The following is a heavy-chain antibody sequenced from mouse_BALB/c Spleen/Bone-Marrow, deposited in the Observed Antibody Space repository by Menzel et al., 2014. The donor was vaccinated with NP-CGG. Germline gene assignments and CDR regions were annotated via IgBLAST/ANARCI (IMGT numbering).Heavy chain of an antibody. CDR1: GYAFSSSW. CDR2: IYPGDGDT. D-gene: IGHD2-3*01. V-gene: IGHV1-82*01. CDR3: ARSDGYRDMDY. Sequence: QVQLQQPGPELVKPGASVKISCKASGYAFSSSWMNWVKQRPGQGLEWIGRIYPGDGDTKYNGKFKGKATLTADKSSCTAYMQLSSLTSVDSAVYFCARSDGYRDMDYWGQGTSVTVSS. J-gene: IGHJ4*01.